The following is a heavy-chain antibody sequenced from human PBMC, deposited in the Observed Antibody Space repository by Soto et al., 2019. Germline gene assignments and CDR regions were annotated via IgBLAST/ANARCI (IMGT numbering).Heavy chain of an antibody. V-gene: IGHV3-15*07. CDR2: IKSKTDGGTT. CDR3: TYYDSSGYYYQYYYYGMDV. J-gene: IGHJ6*02. Sequence: EVQLVESGGGLVKPGGSLRLSCAASGFTFSNAWMNWVRQAPGKGLEWVGRIKSKTDGGTTDYAAPVKGRFTISRDDSKNTLYLQMNSLKTEDTAVYYCTYYDSSGYYYQYYYYGMDVWGQGTTVTVSS. D-gene: IGHD3-22*01. CDR1: GFTFSNAW.